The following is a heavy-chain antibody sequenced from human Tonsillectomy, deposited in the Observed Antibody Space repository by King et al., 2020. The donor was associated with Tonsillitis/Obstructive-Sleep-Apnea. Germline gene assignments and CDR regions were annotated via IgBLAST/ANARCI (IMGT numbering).Heavy chain of an antibody. J-gene: IGHJ5*02. CDR2: IYYSGST. CDR1: GGSISSGGYY. Sequence: QVQLQESGPGLVKPSQTLSLTCTVSGGSISSGGYYWSWIRQHPGKGLEWIGYIYYSGSTYYNPSLKSRVTISVDTSKNQFSLKLSSVTAADTAVYYCATVRPSMLRDGNWFDPWGQGTLVTVSS. V-gene: IGHV4-31*03. D-gene: IGHD3-10*01. CDR3: ATVRPSMLRDGNWFDP.